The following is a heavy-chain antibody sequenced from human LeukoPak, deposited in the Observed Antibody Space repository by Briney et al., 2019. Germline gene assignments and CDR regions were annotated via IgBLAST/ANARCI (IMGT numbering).Heavy chain of an antibody. CDR1: GGSFSHRGYY. CDR2: LYYSGSA. V-gene: IGHV4-39*07. D-gene: IGHD4-17*01. Sequence: SETLSLTCTVSGGSFSHRGYYWGWIRQPPGKGLEWIGSLYYSGSAYYNPSLESRVTMSVLTSKNQFSLRLSSVTAADTAVYYCARVDLRWFDPWGQGTLVTVSS. J-gene: IGHJ5*02. CDR3: ARVDLRWFDP.